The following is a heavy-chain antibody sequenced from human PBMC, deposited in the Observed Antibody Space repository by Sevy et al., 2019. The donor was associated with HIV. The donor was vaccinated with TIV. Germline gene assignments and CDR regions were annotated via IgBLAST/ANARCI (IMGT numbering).Heavy chain of an antibody. CDR1: GFTFGDYA. Sequence: GGSLRLSCTASGFTFGDYAMSWFRQAPGKGLEWVGFIRSKAYGGTTEYAASVKGRFTISRDDSKSIAYLQMNSLKTEETAVYYCTRDPNSFVVVPAYYYGMDVWGQGTTVTVSS. CDR2: IRSKAYGGTT. V-gene: IGHV3-49*03. D-gene: IGHD2-2*01. J-gene: IGHJ6*02. CDR3: TRDPNSFVVVPAYYYGMDV.